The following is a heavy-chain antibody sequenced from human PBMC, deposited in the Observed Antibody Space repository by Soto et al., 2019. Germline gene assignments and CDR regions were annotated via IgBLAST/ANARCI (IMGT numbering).Heavy chain of an antibody. Sequence: QVQLVESGGGVVQPGRSLRLSCAASGFTITSYAMHWVRQAPGKGLEWVTFISSDGSDKYYADSVKGRFTISRDNSKDTVYLQMNSLRGEDTAVYFCATPNSPWGQGTLVTVSS. CDR3: ATPNSP. V-gene: IGHV3-30*03. J-gene: IGHJ5*02. CDR2: ISSDGSDK. CDR1: GFTITSYA.